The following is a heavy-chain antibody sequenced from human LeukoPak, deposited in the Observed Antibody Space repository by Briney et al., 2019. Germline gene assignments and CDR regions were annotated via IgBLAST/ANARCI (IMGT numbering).Heavy chain of an antibody. CDR1: GFTFSSYG. CDR3: ARDTDTVTTILDY. Sequence: PGGSLRLSCAASGFTFSSYGMHWVRQAPGKGLVWVSRINSDGSSTSYADSVKGRFTISRDNAKNTLYLQMNSLRAEDAAVYYCARDTDTVTTILDYWGQGTLVTVSS. CDR2: INSDGSST. D-gene: IGHD4-17*01. J-gene: IGHJ4*02. V-gene: IGHV3-74*01.